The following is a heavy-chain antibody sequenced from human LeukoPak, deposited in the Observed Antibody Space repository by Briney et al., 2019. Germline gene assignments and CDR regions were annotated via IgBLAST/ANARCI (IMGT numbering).Heavy chain of an antibody. Sequence: GASVKVSCKASGYTFTSYGISWVRQAPGQGLEWMGWINPNTGGTKNAQKFQGRVTMTTDTSISTAYMELNRLRSDDTAVYYCAREMDITLGRKWFDPWGQGTLVTVSS. V-gene: IGHV1-2*02. CDR2: INPNTGGT. D-gene: IGHD5-12*01. CDR3: AREMDITLGRKWFDP. J-gene: IGHJ5*02. CDR1: GYTFTSYG.